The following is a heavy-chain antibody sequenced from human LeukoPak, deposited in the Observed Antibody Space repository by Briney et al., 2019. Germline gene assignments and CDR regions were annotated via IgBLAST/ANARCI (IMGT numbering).Heavy chain of an antibody. J-gene: IGHJ5*02. CDR2: ISSSSSYI. CDR3: RRDQRQRWLQFGWFAP. V-gene: IGHV3-21*01. CDR1: GFTFSSYS. Sequence: GGSLRLSCAASGFTFSSYSMNWVRQAPGKGLEWVSSISSSSSYIYYADSVKGRFTISRDNAKNSLYLQMNSLRAEDTAVYYCRRDQRQRWLQFGWFAPWGQGTLVTVSS. D-gene: IGHD5-24*01.